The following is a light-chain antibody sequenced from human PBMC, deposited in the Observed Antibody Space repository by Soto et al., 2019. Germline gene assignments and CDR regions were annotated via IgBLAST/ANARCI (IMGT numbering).Light chain of an antibody. CDR1: GSNVGVKH. CDR3: ATWDVSLSACM. V-gene: IGLV1-47*02. Sequence: QSVLTQPPSASMTPGQRVTISCSGSGSNVGVKHVCWFQHLSGMAPKLLIYNDDQRPSGVLDQFSGSKYGTSAVLAISGLQSDDEADDYCATWDVSLSACMFGGGTQLTVL. CDR2: NDD. J-gene: IGLJ7*01.